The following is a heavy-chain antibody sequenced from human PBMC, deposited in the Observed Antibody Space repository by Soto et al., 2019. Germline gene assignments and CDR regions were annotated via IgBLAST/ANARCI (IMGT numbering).Heavy chain of an antibody. V-gene: IGHV1-69*13. CDR3: ARDGYSSSSVDF. CDR2: IIPIFGTA. Sequence: SVKVSCKASGGTFSSYAISWVRQAPGQGLEWMGGIIPIFGTANYAQKFQGRVTITADESTSTAYMELSSLRSEDTAVYYCARDGYSSSSVDFWGQGTLVTVSS. CDR1: GGTFSSYA. J-gene: IGHJ4*02. D-gene: IGHD6-6*01.